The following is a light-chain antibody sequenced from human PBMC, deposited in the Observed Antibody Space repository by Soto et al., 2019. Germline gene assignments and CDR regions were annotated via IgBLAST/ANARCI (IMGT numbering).Light chain of an antibody. V-gene: IGLV1-40*01. Sequence: QSALTQPPSVSGAPGQRVTISCTGSSSNIGAGYDVHWYQQLPGTAPKLLIYRNNNRPSGVPDRFSGSKSGTSASLAITGLQAEDEADYYCQSYDSNLSGWVFGGGTKVTVL. CDR2: RNN. CDR3: QSYDSNLSGWV. J-gene: IGLJ3*02. CDR1: SSNIGAGYD.